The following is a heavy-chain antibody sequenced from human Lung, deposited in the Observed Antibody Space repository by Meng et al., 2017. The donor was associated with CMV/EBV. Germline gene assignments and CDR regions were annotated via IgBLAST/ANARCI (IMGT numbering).Heavy chain of an antibody. J-gene: IGHJ4*02. CDR2: IYHTGSR. CDR3: ASTRYGYYYYDY. Sequence: SXTLSLXCIVSGGSISSYYWSWIRQTRGTQLEYIGYIYHTGSRIYSPSLKTRVTMSVDTSKSPFSLNLNSVTAADTAVYYCASTRYGYYYYDYWGQGRLVTVSS. D-gene: IGHD5-18*01. CDR1: GGSISSYY. V-gene: IGHV4-59*01.